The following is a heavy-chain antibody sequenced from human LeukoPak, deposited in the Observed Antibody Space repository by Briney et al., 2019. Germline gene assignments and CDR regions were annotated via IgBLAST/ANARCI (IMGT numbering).Heavy chain of an antibody. V-gene: IGHV3-74*01. Sequence: PGGSLRLSCAASGFTFSSYWMHWVRQAPGKGLMWVSRMKSDGSSTSYADSVKGRFTISRDNAKSTLYLQMSSLRAEDTAVYYCAVRQGGSYTGESDYWGQGTLVTVSS. CDR3: AVRQGGSYTGESDY. CDR1: GFTFSSYW. D-gene: IGHD3-10*01. J-gene: IGHJ4*02. CDR2: MKSDGSST.